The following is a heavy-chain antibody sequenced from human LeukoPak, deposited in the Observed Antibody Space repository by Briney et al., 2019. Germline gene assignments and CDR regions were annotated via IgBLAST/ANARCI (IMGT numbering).Heavy chain of an antibody. Sequence: SETLSLTCTVSGGSISSSSYYWGWIRQPPGKGLEWIGSIYYSGSTYYNPSLKSRVTISVDTSQNQFSLKLSSVTAADTAVYYCARCTAVPSAYKWFDSWGQGILVTVSS. CDR3: ARCTAVPSAYKWFDS. CDR2: IYYSGST. J-gene: IGHJ5*01. D-gene: IGHD2-8*02. CDR1: GGSISSSSYY. V-gene: IGHV4-39*07.